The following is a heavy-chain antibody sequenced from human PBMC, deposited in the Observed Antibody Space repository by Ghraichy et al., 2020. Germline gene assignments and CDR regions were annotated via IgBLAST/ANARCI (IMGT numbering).Heavy chain of an antibody. Sequence: SETLSLTCAVSCGSISGYYWNWIWQPPGKGLEWIGFISDSGSAYYKSSLKSRVIISLDTSSKSFSLKMKSVTAADTAVYYCARGHTYSGSRDYWGQGTLVTVSS. D-gene: IGHD5-12*01. V-gene: IGHV4-59*01. CDR3: ARGHTYSGSRDY. CDR2: ISDSGSA. J-gene: IGHJ4*02. CDR1: CGSISGYY.